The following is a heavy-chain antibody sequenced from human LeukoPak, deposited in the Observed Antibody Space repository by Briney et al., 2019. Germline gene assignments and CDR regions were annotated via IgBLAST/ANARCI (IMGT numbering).Heavy chain of an antibody. Sequence: GGSLRLSCAASGFTFSSYSMNWVRQAPGKGLEWVSSISSSSSYIYYADSVKGRFTISRDNAKNSLYLQMNSLRAEDTAVYYCAKDWPGEGAVAGIKYYFDYWGQGTLVTVSS. CDR1: GFTFSSYS. J-gene: IGHJ4*02. V-gene: IGHV3-21*01. D-gene: IGHD6-19*01. CDR3: AKDWPGEGAVAGIKYYFDY. CDR2: ISSSSSYI.